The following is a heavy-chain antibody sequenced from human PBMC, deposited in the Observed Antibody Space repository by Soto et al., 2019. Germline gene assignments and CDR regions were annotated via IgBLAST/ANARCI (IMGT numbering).Heavy chain of an antibody. V-gene: IGHV3-7*01. CDR3: ARDSSGFAFGRGGLSDY. J-gene: IGHJ4*02. CDR1: GFTFSSYW. Sequence: PGGSLRLSCAASGFTFSSYWMSWVRQAPGKGLEWVANIKQDGSEKYYVDSVKGRFTISRDNAKNSLYLQMNSLRAEDTAVYYCARDSSGFAFGRGGLSDYWGQGTLVTVSS. CDR2: IKQDGSEK. D-gene: IGHD3-16*01.